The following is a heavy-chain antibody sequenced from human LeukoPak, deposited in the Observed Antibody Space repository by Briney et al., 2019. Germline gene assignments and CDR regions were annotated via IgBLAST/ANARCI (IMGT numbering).Heavy chain of an antibody. CDR1: GYTFTGYY. D-gene: IGHD4-17*01. J-gene: IGHJ4*02. CDR2: INPNSGGT. V-gene: IGHV1-2*02. Sequence: ASVKVSCKASGYTFTGYYMHWVRQAPGQGLEWMGWINPNSGGTNYAQKFQGRVTMTRDTSISTAYMELSRLRSDDTAVYYCARGDHYGDYVGDYWGQGTLVTVSS. CDR3: ARGDHYGDYVGDY.